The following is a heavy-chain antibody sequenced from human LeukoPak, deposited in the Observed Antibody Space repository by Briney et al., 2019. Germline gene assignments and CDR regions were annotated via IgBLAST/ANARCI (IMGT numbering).Heavy chain of an antibody. D-gene: IGHD4-17*01. V-gene: IGHV1-2*02. CDR2: INPNSGGT. J-gene: IGHJ2*01. CDR1: GYTFTGYY. Sequence: ASVKVSCKASGYTFTGYYMHWVRQAPGQGLEWMGWINPNSGGTNYAQKFQGRVTITRDTPISTAYMELSRLRSDDTAVYYCARAPIYGDFYWYFDLWGRGTLVTVSS. CDR3: ARAPIYGDFYWYFDL.